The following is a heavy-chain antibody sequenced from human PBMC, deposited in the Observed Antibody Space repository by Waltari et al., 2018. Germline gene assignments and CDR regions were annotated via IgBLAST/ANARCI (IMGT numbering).Heavy chain of an antibody. J-gene: IGHJ6*02. Sequence: EVQLLESGGGLVQPGGSLRLSCAASGFTFSSYAMSWVRQAPGKGLEWVSAISGSGGSTYYADSVKGRFTISRDNSKNTLYLQMNSLRAEDTAVYYCAKGNYCSSTSCYSARYYYYYGMDVWGQGTTVTVSS. V-gene: IGHV3-23*01. CDR3: AKGNYCSSTSCYSARYYYYYGMDV. CDR2: ISGSGGST. D-gene: IGHD2-2*01. CDR1: GFTFSSYA.